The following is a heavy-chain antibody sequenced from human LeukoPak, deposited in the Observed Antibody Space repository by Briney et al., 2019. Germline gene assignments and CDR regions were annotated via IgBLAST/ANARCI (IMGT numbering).Heavy chain of an antibody. CDR2: IRQDGSVQ. CDR3: AKVYYDILTGYFQARGYGMDV. Sequence: GGSLRLSCAASGFTFSSYWMSWVRQAPGKGLEWVANIRQDGSVQNYVDSVKGRFTISRDNSKNALYLQMNSLRAEDTAVYYCAKVYYDILTGYFQARGYGMDVWGQGTTVTVSS. J-gene: IGHJ6*02. D-gene: IGHD3-9*01. CDR1: GFTFSSYW. V-gene: IGHV3-7*03.